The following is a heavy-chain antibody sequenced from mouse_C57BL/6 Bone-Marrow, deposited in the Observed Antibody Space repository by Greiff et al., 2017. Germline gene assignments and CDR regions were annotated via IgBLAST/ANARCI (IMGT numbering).Heavy chain of an antibody. V-gene: IGHV5-6*02. CDR3: ARYYYDYFDY. J-gene: IGHJ2*01. Sequence: DVMLVESGGDLVKPGGSLKLSCAASGFTFSSYGMSWVRQTPDKRLEWVATISSGGSYTYYPDSVKGRFTISRDNAKNTLYLQMISLKSEDTAMYYCARYYYDYFDYWGQGTTLTVSS. CDR2: ISSGGSYT. D-gene: IGHD1-1*01. CDR1: GFTFSSYG.